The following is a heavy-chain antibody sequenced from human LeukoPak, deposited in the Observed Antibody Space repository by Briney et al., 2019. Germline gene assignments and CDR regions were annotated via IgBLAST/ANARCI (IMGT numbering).Heavy chain of an antibody. J-gene: IGHJ4*02. Sequence: SVKVSCKASGGTFSSYAFSWVRQAPGQGLEWMGRIIPILGIANYAQKFQGRVTITADKSTSTAYMELSSLRSEDTAVYYCARDLENRDYWGQGTLVTVSS. CDR1: GGTFSSYA. V-gene: IGHV1-69*04. CDR3: ARDLENRDY. D-gene: IGHD3-3*01. CDR2: IIPILGIA.